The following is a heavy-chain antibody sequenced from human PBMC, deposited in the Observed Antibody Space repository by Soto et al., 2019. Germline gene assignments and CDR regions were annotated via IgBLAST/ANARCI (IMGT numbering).Heavy chain of an antibody. D-gene: IGHD1-7*01. CDR1: GYTFTSYG. CDR3: ARDRGYNWNYGWFDS. V-gene: IGHV1-18*01. Sequence: QVQLVQSGAEVKKPGASVKVSCKASGYTFTSYGISWVRQAHGQGLEWMGRISGYNGNTNYAQKLQGRVTMTTHTSTSTAYMELRSLRSDDTAVYYCARDRGYNWNYGWFDSWGQGTLVTVSS. CDR2: ISGYNGNT. J-gene: IGHJ5*01.